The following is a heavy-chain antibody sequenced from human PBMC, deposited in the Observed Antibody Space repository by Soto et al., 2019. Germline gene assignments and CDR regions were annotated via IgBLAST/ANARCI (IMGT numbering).Heavy chain of an antibody. CDR2: ISGSGGST. CDR1: GFTFSSYA. Sequence: EVQLLESGGGLVQPGGSLRLSCAASGFTFSSYAMSWVRQARGKGREWVSAISGSGGSTYYADSVKGRFTISRDNSKNTLYLQTNSLRAEDTAVYYCAKDEDYGDYDWFDPWGQGTLVTVSS. V-gene: IGHV3-23*01. J-gene: IGHJ5*02. CDR3: AKDEDYGDYDWFDP. D-gene: IGHD4-17*01.